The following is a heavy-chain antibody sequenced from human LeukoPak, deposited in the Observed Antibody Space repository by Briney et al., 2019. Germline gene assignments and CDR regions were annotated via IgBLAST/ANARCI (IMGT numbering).Heavy chain of an antibody. CDR3: ARDRLSSTIYYMDV. D-gene: IGHD2-2*01. V-gene: IGHV3-66*02. CDR1: GFTVSSNY. CDR2: IYSGGST. Sequence: SGGSLRLSCAASGFTVSSNYMSWVRQAPGKGLEWVSVIYSGGSTYYADSVKGRFTISRDNSKNTLYLQMNSLRAEDTAVYYCARDRLSSTIYYMDVWGKGTTVTVSS. J-gene: IGHJ6*03.